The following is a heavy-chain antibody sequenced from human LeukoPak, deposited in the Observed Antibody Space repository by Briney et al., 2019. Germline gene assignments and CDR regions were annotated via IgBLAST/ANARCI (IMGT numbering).Heavy chain of an antibody. Sequence: MPSETLSLTCTVSGYSISSGYYWGWIRQPPGKGLEWIGSIYYSGSTYYNPSLKSRVTISVDTSKNQFSLKLSSVTAADTAVYYCARVQSSGLPYYYYYMDVWGKGTTVTVSS. CDR2: IYYSGST. CDR3: ARVQSSGLPYYYYYMDV. J-gene: IGHJ6*03. D-gene: IGHD6-19*01. V-gene: IGHV4-38-2*02. CDR1: GYSISSGYY.